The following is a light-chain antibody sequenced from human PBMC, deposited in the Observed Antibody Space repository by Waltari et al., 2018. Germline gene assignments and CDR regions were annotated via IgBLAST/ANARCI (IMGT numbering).Light chain of an antibody. Sequence: QSALTQPASVSGSPGQSITFSCTGTGSDVGGYDYVSWYQQHPGKVPKLMIYEVSNRPAGVSNRFSGSKSGNTASLNISGLQAEDEADYYCLSYTSSSTYVFGTGTKVTVL. V-gene: IGLV2-14*01. CDR2: EVS. J-gene: IGLJ1*01. CDR1: GSDVGGYDY. CDR3: LSYTSSSTYV.